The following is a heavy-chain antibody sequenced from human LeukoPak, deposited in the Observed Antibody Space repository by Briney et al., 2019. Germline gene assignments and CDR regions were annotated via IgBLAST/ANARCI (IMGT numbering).Heavy chain of an antibody. CDR2: IYYSGST. J-gene: IGHJ5*02. CDR3: ARERNWFDP. V-gene: IGHV4-59*01. Sequence: SETLSLTCSVSGGSISSYYWSWIRQPPGKGLEWIGYIYYSGSTNYNPSLKSRVTISVDTSKNQFSLRLSSVTAADTAVYYCARERNWFDPWGQGTLVTVSS. CDR1: GGSISSYY.